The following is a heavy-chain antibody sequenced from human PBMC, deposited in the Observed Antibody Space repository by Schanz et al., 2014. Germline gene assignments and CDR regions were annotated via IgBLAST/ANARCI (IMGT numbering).Heavy chain of an antibody. Sequence: QVHLVQSGAEVKRPGASVKVSCKASEYSFTSYSMHWVRQAPGQRLEWMGWINTGSGDTKYSQNFQGRVTITRDTSASTAYMELSSLRSEDTAVYSCARGIGGYGANNYVEYWGQGTLVTVSS. J-gene: IGHJ4*02. CDR2: INTGSGDT. V-gene: IGHV1-3*04. CDR3: ARGIGGYGANNYVEY. D-gene: IGHD5-12*01. CDR1: EYSFTSYS.